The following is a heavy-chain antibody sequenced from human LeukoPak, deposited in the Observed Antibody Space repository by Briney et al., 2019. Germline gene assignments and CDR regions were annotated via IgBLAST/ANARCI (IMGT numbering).Heavy chain of an antibody. CDR3: ARDLSMGNTVLDY. D-gene: IGHD4/OR15-4a*01. Sequence: GGSLRLSCVASGFTFSTYWMNWVRQAPGKGLEWVATIKEDGSDKFYVDSVKGRFTISRDNAKNSLHLQMNSLRAEDTAVYYCARDLSMGNTVLDYWGQGILVTVSS. CDR2: IKEDGSDK. CDR1: GFTFSTYW. J-gene: IGHJ4*02. V-gene: IGHV3-7*01.